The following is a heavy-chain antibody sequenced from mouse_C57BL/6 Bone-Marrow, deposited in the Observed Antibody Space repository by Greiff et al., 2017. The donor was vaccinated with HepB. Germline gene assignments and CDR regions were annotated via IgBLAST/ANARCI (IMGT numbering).Heavy chain of an antibody. J-gene: IGHJ4*01. CDR2: IDPISGGT. CDR1: GYTFTSYW. V-gene: IGHV1-72*01. CDR3: APTTVVAPYAMDY. Sequence: QVQLQQPGAELVKPGASVKLSCKASGYTFTSYWMHWVKPRPGRGLEWIGRIDPISGGTKYNEKFKSKATLTVDKPSSTAYMQLSSLTSEDSAVYYCAPTTVVAPYAMDYWGQGTSVTVSS. D-gene: IGHD1-1*01.